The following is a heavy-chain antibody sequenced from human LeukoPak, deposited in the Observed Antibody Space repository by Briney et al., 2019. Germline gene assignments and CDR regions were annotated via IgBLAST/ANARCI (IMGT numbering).Heavy chain of an antibody. CDR2: TYYRSKWYN. V-gene: IGHV6-1*01. D-gene: IGHD6-19*01. CDR1: GDSVSSNSAA. CDR3: VREGGYPHNFDY. J-gene: IGHJ4*02. Sequence: SQTLSLTCAISGDSVSSNSAAWNWIRQSPSRGLEWLGRTYYRSKWYNDYALSVQSRATINPDTSKNQFSLPLNSVIPEDSALYYCVREGGYPHNFDYWGQGTLVTVSS.